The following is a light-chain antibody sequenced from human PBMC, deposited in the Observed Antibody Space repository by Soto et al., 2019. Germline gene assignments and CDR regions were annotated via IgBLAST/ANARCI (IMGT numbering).Light chain of an antibody. Sequence: SYELTQPPSVSVSPGQTASITCSGDKLGDKYACWYQQKPGQSPVLVIYQDSKRPSGIPERFSGSNSGNTATLTISGTQAMDDSDYYCQAWGSSTHVVFGGGTKLTVL. CDR3: QAWGSSTHVV. V-gene: IGLV3-1*01. CDR2: QDS. CDR1: KLGDKY. J-gene: IGLJ2*01.